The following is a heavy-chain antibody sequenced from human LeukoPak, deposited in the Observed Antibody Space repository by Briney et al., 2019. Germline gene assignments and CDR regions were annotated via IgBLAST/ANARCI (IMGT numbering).Heavy chain of an antibody. CDR3: ARGSRVATITGFDY. D-gene: IGHD5-12*01. CDR2: IIPIFGTA. J-gene: IGHJ4*02. CDR1: GGTFSSYA. V-gene: IGHV1-69*05. Sequence: GSSVKVSCKASGGTFSSYAIGWVRQAPGQGLEWMGRIIPIFGTANYAQKFQGRVTITTDESTSTAYMELSNLRSEDTAVYYCARGSRVATITGFDYWGQGTLVTVSS.